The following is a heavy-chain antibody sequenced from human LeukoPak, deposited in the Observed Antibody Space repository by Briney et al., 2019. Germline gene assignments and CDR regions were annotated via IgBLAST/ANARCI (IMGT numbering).Heavy chain of an antibody. D-gene: IGHD5-12*01. CDR3: ARRWLGRLAFDI. J-gene: IGHJ3*02. CDR1: GGSFSGYY. V-gene: IGHV4-34*01. CDR2: INHSGST. Sequence: PSETLSLTCAVYGGSFSGYYWSWIRQPPGKGLEWIGEINHSGSTNYNPSHKSRVTISVDTSKNQFSLKLSSVTAADTAVYYCARRWLGRLAFDIWGQGTMVTVSS.